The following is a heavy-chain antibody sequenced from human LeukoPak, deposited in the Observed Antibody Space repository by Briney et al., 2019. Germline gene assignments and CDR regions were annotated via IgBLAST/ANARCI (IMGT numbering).Heavy chain of an antibody. CDR2: IYYSGNT. J-gene: IGHJ4*02. CDR1: GGSFSDYY. D-gene: IGHD3-22*01. V-gene: IGHV4-39*07. Sequence: PPETLSLTCSVYGGSFSDYYWGWIRQPPGKRLEWIGSIYYSGNTYYSPSLMSRVTISVDTSKNQFSLNLNSVTAADTAVYYCARAPHFFDTSGSRYYFDYWGQGALVTVSS. CDR3: ARAPHFFDTSGSRYYFDY.